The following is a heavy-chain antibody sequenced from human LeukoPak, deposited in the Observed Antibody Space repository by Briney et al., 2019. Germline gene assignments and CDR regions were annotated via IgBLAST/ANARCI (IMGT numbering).Heavy chain of an antibody. Sequence: SETLSLTCTVSGASITSGVYHWSWIRQHPGKGLEWIGYIYYSGSTNYNPSLKSRVTISVDTSKNQFSLKLSSVTAADTAVYYCARVVGSSWYYYYYGMDVWGQGTTVTVSS. CDR3: ARVVGSSWYYYYYGMDV. CDR2: IYYSGST. D-gene: IGHD6-13*01. CDR1: GASITSGVYH. J-gene: IGHJ6*02. V-gene: IGHV4-31*03.